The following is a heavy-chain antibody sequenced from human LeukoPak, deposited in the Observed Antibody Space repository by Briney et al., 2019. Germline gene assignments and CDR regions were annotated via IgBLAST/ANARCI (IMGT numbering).Heavy chain of an antibody. D-gene: IGHD4-17*01. Sequence: PGGSLTLSCAASGFTVSSNHMSWVRQTPGKGLEWFSILYSAGSTFYADSLKGRFTISRDNSKNTLYLQMNRPRAEDTAIYYCATSSGGYGDYVFDFWGQGTLVTVSS. J-gene: IGHJ4*02. CDR3: ATSSGGYGDYVFDF. V-gene: IGHV3-53*01. CDR2: LYSAGST. CDR1: GFTVSSNH.